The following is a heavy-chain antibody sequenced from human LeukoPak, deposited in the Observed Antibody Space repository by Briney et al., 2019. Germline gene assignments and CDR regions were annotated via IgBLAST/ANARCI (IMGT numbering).Heavy chain of an antibody. J-gene: IGHJ4*02. CDR2: IWYDGSNK. CDR1: GFTFNSYG. V-gene: IGHV3-33*01. D-gene: IGHD2-2*01. Sequence: GGSLRLSCAASGFTFNSYGMHWVRQAPGKGLEWVAPIWYDGSNKYYADSVKGRFTISRDNSKNTLYMQMNSLRAEDTAVYYCARGDCSRTSCYLIDYWGQGTLVTVSS. CDR3: ARGDCSRTSCYLIDY.